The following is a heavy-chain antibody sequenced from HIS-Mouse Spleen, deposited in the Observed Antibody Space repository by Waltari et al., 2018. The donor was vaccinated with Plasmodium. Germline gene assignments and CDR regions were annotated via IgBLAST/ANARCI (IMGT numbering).Heavy chain of an antibody. Sequence: QVQLQESGPGLVKPSETLSLTCTVSGYSISSGYYWGWIRQPPGKGLEWMGSIYHSGSTYYNPSLKSRVTISVDTSKNQFSLKLSSVTAADTAVYYCARQSYYGSGSYYNVGWGQGTLVTVSS. V-gene: IGHV4-38-2*02. CDR2: IYHSGST. CDR3: ARQSYYGSGSYYNVG. CDR1: GYSISSGYY. D-gene: IGHD3-10*01. J-gene: IGHJ4*02.